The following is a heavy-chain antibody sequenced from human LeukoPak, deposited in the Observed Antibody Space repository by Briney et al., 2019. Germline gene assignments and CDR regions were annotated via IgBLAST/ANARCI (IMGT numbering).Heavy chain of an antibody. J-gene: IGHJ4*02. Sequence: AASVKVSCTASGYTFTGYYIHWVRQAPGQGLEWMGRINPNSGGTNYAQKFQGRVTMTGDTSITTAYMELSTLRSDDTAVYYCARVGSTSWIDYWGQGTLVTVSS. CDR2: INPNSGGT. CDR3: ARVGSTSWIDY. CDR1: GYTFTGYY. D-gene: IGHD6-6*01. V-gene: IGHV1-2*06.